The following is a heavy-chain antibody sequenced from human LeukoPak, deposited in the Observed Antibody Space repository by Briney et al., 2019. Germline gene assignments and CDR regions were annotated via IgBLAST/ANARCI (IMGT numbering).Heavy chain of an antibody. CDR2: LYSGVST. CDR3: VKNRPFGGVIVPFDY. D-gene: IGHD3-16*02. V-gene: IGHV3-53*01. CDR1: GFTDSSNY. J-gene: IGHJ4*02. Sequence: PGGSLRLSCAASGFTDSSNYMSWVRQAPGKALECVSLLYSGVSTYYADSVQGRFTIPRDNSKSPPYRQMTSLSAEVTAVYYFVKNRPFGGVIVPFDYWGQGTLVTVSS.